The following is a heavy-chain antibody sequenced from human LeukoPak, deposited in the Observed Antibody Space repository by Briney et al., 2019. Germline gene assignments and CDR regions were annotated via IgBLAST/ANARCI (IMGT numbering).Heavy chain of an antibody. CDR1: GFTFSSYA. J-gene: IGHJ5*02. V-gene: IGHV3-23*01. Sequence: GGSLRLSCAASGFTFSSYAMSWVRQAPGKGLEWVSAISGSGGSTYYADSVKGRFTISRDNAKNSLYLQMNSLRAEDTAVYYCAKGEEAWELPAGWFDPWGQGTLVTVSS. CDR3: AKGEEAWELPAGWFDP. D-gene: IGHD1-26*01. CDR2: ISGSGGST.